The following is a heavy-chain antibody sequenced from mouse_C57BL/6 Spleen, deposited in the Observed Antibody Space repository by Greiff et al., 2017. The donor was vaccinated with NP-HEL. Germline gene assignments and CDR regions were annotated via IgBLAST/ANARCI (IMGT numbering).Heavy chain of an antibody. V-gene: IGHV5-17*01. Sequence: EVKLVESGGGLVKPGGSLKLSCAASGFTFSDYGMHWVRQAPEKGLEWVAYISSGSSTIYYADTVKGRFTISRDNAKNTLFLQMTSLRSEDTAMYYCARELPWHFDYWGQGTTLTVSS. CDR1: GFTFSDYG. J-gene: IGHJ2*01. CDR2: ISSGSSTI. D-gene: IGHD2-1*01. CDR3: ARELPWHFDY.